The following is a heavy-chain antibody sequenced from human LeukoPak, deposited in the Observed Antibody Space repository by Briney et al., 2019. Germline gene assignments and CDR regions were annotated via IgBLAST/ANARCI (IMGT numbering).Heavy chain of an antibody. D-gene: IGHD6-19*01. Sequence: SETLSLTCTVSGGSISSSSYYWGWIRQPPGKWLGCIGSIYYSGSTYYNPSLKSRVTISVDTSKNQFSLKLSSVTAADTAVYYCARDASGWYEGIDYWGQGTLVTVSS. J-gene: IGHJ4*02. CDR3: ARDASGWYEGIDY. CDR2: IYYSGST. V-gene: IGHV4-39*07. CDR1: GGSISSSSYY.